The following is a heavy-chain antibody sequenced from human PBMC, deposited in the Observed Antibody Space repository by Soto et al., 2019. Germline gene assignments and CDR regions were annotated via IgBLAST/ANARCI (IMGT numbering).Heavy chain of an antibody. CDR3: ARTGAYDSGSSSLPHSDD. CDR1: GTTVSGFY. CDR2: VDHSGST. V-gene: IGHV4-34*01. Sequence: QVQLQQWGAGLLKPAETLSLTCAVYGTTVSGFYWSWIRQPPRQGLEWVGEVDHSGSTNYNPTLRSRVTMSVDTSKTQVALTVTSVTAADTAIYYCARTGAYDSGSSSLPHSDDWGQGTLVTVSS. D-gene: IGHD3-10*01. J-gene: IGHJ4*02.